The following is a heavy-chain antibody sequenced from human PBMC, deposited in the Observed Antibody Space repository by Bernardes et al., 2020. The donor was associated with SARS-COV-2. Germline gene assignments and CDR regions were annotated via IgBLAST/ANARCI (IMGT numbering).Heavy chain of an antibody. V-gene: IGHV3-48*04. J-gene: IGHJ6*02. CDR2: IDSSRRSI. CDR1: GFTSSRYS. Sequence: GGSLRLSCAASGFTSSRYSMNWVRQAPGKGLEWISFIDSSRRSIHYADSVKGRFTISRDNAKKSLYLQMNSLRGDDTAIYYCARETETYDYYGMDVWGQGITVTVSS. CDR3: ARETETYDYYGMDV.